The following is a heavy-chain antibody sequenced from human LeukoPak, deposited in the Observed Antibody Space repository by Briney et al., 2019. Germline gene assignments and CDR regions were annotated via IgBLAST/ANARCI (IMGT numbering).Heavy chain of an antibody. CDR3: AKGAYYDSTGYVDY. V-gene: IGHV3-23*01. D-gene: IGHD3-22*01. CDR1: TFIFRDYA. CDR2: LSGTGAST. J-gene: IGHJ4*02. Sequence: GESLKLSCAASTFIFRDYAMSWVRQAPGKGLEWVSSLSGTGASTYYADSVKGRFTISRDNSKNTLYVQMNRLRAEDTAVYYCAKGAYYDSTGYVDYWGQGTLVTVSS.